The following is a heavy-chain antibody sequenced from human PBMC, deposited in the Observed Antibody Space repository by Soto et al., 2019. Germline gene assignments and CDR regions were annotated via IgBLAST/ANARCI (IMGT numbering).Heavy chain of an antibody. CDR1: GFTFEDYT. CDR2: ISWDGGSK. CDR3: ARSLDYYYGMDV. J-gene: IGHJ6*02. V-gene: IGHV3-43*01. Sequence: GGSLRLSCAASGFTFEDYTMHWVRQAPGKGLEWVSLISWDGGSKYYADSVKGRFTISRNNSKNSLYLQMNSLRTEDTALYYCARSLDYYYGMDVWGQGTTVTVS.